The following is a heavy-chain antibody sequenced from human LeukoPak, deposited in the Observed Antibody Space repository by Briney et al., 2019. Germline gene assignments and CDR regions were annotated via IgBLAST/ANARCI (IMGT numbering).Heavy chain of an antibody. V-gene: IGHV3-21*01. Sequence: GGSLRLSCAASGFAFSSCGIHWVRQAPGKGLEWVSSISSSSSYIYYADSVKGRFTISRDNAKNSLYLQMNSLRAEDTAVYYCARDEVGAIRPFDYWGQGTLVTVSS. J-gene: IGHJ4*02. CDR2: ISSSSSYI. CDR3: ARDEVGAIRPFDY. D-gene: IGHD1-26*01. CDR1: GFAFSSCG.